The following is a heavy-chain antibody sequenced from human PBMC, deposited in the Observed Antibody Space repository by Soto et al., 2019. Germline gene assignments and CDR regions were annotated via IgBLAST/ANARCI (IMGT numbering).Heavy chain of an antibody. CDR2: VNPSSGGT. J-gene: IGHJ5*02. Sequence: ASVKVSCKASGYPLTAKYLHWVRQAPGQGLEWMGWVNPSSGGTKEAQKFRGRVTMTRDTSISAAYMELSRLTSDDTAVYYCAKGGSSWTEWFDPWGQGTLVTVSS. CDR1: GYPLTAKY. D-gene: IGHD6-13*01. CDR3: AKGGSSWTEWFDP. V-gene: IGHV1-2*02.